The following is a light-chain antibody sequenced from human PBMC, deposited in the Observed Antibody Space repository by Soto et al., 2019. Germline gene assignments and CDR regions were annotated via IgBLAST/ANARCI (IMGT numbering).Light chain of an antibody. J-gene: IGKJ4*01. CDR1: QSVRSN. CDR3: QQYSSYSPLT. Sequence: EIVMTQSPATLSVSPGERATLSCRASQSVRSNLAWYQQKPGQSPRLLIYGASTRATGIPARFSGSGSGTQFTLTIASVQPEDFATYYCQQYSSYSPLTFGGGTKVDIK. V-gene: IGKV3-15*01. CDR2: GAS.